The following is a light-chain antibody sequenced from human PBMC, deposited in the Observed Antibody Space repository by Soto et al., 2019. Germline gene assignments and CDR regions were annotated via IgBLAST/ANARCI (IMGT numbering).Light chain of an antibody. CDR3: CSYAGASTYG. CDR2: EGR. CDR1: SSDVGSYNL. Sequence: QSALTQPASVSGSPGQSITISCTGTSSDVGSYNLVSWYQQHPGTAPKLLIYEGRKRPSGVSDRFSGSKSGNTASLTISGLQAEDEAEYFCCSYAGASTYGFGSGTKLTVL. J-gene: IGLJ1*01. V-gene: IGLV2-23*01.